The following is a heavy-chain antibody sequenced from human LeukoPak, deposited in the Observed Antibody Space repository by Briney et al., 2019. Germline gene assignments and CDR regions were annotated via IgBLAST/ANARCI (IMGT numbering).Heavy chain of an antibody. CDR3: ARDLGLGSSSPYYYYMDV. Sequence: GESLKISCKASGYTFTGYYMHWVRQAPGQGLEWMGWINPNSGGTNYAQKFQGRVTMTRDTSISTAYMELSRLRSDDTAVYYCARDLGLGSSSPYYYYMDVWGKGTTVTVSS. CDR2: INPNSGGT. CDR1: GYTFTGYY. J-gene: IGHJ6*03. D-gene: IGHD6-6*01. V-gene: IGHV1-2*02.